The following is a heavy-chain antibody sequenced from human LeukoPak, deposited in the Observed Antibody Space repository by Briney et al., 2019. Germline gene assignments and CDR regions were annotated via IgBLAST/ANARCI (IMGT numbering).Heavy chain of an antibody. CDR3: ARAGGLLWFGEFYDAFDI. J-gene: IGHJ3*02. V-gene: IGHV4-59*01. D-gene: IGHD3-10*01. Sequence: PSETLSLTCTVSGGSISSYYWSWIRQPPGKGLEWIGYIYYSGSTNYNPSLKSRVTISVDTSKNQFSLKLSSVTAADTAVYYCARAGGLLWFGEFYDAFDIWGQGTMVTVSS. CDR1: GGSISSYY. CDR2: IYYSGST.